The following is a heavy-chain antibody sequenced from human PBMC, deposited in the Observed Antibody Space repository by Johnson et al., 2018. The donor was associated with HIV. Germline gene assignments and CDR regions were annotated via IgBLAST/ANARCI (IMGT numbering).Heavy chain of an antibody. J-gene: IGHJ3*02. CDR1: GFTFSNYA. CDR2: ISGSGGNT. V-gene: IGHV3-23*04. D-gene: IGHD3-3*01. CDR3: AKEGADYNFWSGYSSNAFDI. Sequence: MQLVESGGGVVQPGRSLRLSCVASGFTFSNYAMSWVRQAPGKGLEWVSSISGSGGNTYSADSVKGRFTISRDNSKNTLYLQMNSLRAEDTAVYYSAKEGADYNFWSGYSSNAFDIWGQGTMVTVSS.